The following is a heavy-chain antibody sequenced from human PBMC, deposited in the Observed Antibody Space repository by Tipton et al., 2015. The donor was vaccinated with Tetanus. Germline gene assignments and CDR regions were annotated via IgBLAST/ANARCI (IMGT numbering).Heavy chain of an antibody. Sequence: TLSLTCAVYGGSFSGYYWSWIRQPPGKGLEWIGEINHSGSTNYNPSLKSRVTISVDTSKNQFSLKLSSVTAADTAVYYCARHSGAFDIWGQGTMVTVSS. CDR1: GGSFSGYY. D-gene: IGHD1-1*01. CDR3: ARHSGAFDI. CDR2: INHSGST. V-gene: IGHV4-34*01. J-gene: IGHJ3*02.